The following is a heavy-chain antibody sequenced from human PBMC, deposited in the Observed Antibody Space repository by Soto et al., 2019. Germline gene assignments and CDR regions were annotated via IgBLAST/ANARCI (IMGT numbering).Heavy chain of an antibody. J-gene: IGHJ4*02. D-gene: IGHD2-15*01. CDR3: ARDVPGSGVPFWDY. Sequence: QIQLVQSGAEMKKPGASVKVSCKPSGYTFTHYGVSWLRQAPGQGLEWMGWISAYNGNTDYAHKFQGRVALTTDTSTRTAYMALRGLSPDDTAVYYCARDVPGSGVPFWDYWGQGTLVTVSS. CDR1: GYTFTHYG. CDR2: ISAYNGNT. V-gene: IGHV1-18*04.